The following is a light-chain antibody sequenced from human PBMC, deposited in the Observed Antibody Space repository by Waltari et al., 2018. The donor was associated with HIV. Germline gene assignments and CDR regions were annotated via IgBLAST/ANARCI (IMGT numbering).Light chain of an antibody. CDR2: GAS. J-gene: IGKJ4*01. Sequence: DIQMTQSPSSLSASVGDSVTITCRASQSIHSYLNWYQQQPPKAPKLLIYGASSLQSRVPSRFSGSGSGTHFTLTISSLQPEDFATYYCQQSYSIPLPFGGGTTVGIK. CDR3: QQSYSIPLP. CDR1: QSIHSY. V-gene: IGKV1-39*01.